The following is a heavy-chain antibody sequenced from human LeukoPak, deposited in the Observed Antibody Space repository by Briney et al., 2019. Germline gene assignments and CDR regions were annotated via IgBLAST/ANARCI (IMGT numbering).Heavy chain of an antibody. V-gene: IGHV1-46*01. CDR1: GYTFTSYY. Sequence: ASVKVSFKASGYTFTSYYMHWVRQAPGQGLEWMGIINPSSGSISYAQKFQGRVTMTRDTSTSTVYMELSSLRSEDTAVYYCARDGEMTTKLYYFDYWGQGTLVTVSS. CDR3: ARDGEMTTKLYYFDY. J-gene: IGHJ4*02. D-gene: IGHD5-24*01. CDR2: INPSSGSI.